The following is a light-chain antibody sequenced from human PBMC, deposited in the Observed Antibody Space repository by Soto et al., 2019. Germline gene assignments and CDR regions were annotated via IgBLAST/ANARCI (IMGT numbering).Light chain of an antibody. CDR2: ANT. CDR3: QSYDSSMSGYV. J-gene: IGLJ1*01. Sequence: ISCTGSSSNIGAGYDVHWYQQLPGTAPKLLIYANTNRPSGVPDRFSGSKSGTSASLAITGLRAEDEADYYCQSYDSSMSGYVFGTGTKVTVL. CDR1: SSNIGAGYD. V-gene: IGLV1-40*01.